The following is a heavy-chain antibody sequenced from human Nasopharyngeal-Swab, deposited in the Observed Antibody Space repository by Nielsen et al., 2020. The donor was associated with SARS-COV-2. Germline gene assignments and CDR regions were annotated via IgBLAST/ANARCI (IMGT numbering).Heavy chain of an antibody. Sequence: SETLSLTCTVSGGSISSYYWSWIRQPPGKGLEWIGYIYYSGSTNYNPSLKSRVTISVDTSKNQFSLKLSSVTAADTAVYYCARVRGDYAYFDYWGQGTLVTVSS. V-gene: IGHV4-59*01. D-gene: IGHD4-17*01. CDR3: ARVRGDYAYFDY. CDR2: IYYSGST. CDR1: GGSISSYY. J-gene: IGHJ4*02.